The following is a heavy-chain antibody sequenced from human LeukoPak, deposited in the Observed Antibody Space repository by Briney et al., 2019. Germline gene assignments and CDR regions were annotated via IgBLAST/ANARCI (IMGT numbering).Heavy chain of an antibody. CDR1: GFTFSSYW. CDR2: IRSKANSYAT. D-gene: IGHD4-17*01. Sequence: GGSLRLSCAASGFTFSSYWMSWVRQAPGKGLEWVGRIRSKANSYATAYAASVKGRFTISRDDSKNTAYLQMNSLKTEDTAVYYCTANGDYGYYYYGMDVWGQGTTVTVSS. CDR3: TANGDYGYYYYGMDV. J-gene: IGHJ6*02. V-gene: IGHV3-73*01.